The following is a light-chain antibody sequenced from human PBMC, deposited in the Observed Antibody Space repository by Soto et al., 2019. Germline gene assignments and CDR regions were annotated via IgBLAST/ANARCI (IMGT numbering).Light chain of an antibody. Sequence: EIVMTQSPATLSVSPGERATLSCRASQSVSSNLAWYQQKRGQAPRLLIYDASTRATGIPARFSGSGSGTEFTLTISSLQSEDFAVYYCQQYNNWPRTFGQGTKVEIK. CDR2: DAS. CDR1: QSVSSN. V-gene: IGKV3-15*01. CDR3: QQYNNWPRT. J-gene: IGKJ1*01.